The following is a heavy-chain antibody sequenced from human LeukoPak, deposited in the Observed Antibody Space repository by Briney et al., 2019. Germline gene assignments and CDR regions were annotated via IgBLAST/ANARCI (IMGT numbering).Heavy chain of an antibody. D-gene: IGHD1-7*01. CDR1: GGSISSYY. CDR2: IYTSGST. Sequence: SETLSLTCTVSGGSISSYYWSWIRQPAGKGLEWIGRIYTSGSTNYNPSLKSRVTMSVDTSKNQFSLKLSPVTAADTAVYYCARDSLVKLRPWFDPWGQGTLVTVSS. V-gene: IGHV4-4*07. CDR3: ARDSLVKLRPWFDP. J-gene: IGHJ5*02.